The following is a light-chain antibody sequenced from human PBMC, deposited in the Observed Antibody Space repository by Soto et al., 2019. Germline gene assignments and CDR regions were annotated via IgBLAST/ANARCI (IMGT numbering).Light chain of an antibody. Sequence: QSVLTQPPSVSGGPGQRVTISCTGSSSNIRADFAVHWYQQLPGTAPKLLIHGNSNRPSGVPDRFSGSKSGTSASLAITGLQADDEADYYCLSYDSSLSGSVFGGGTKLTVL. CDR2: GNS. CDR3: LSYDSSLSGSV. J-gene: IGLJ2*01. V-gene: IGLV1-40*01. CDR1: SSNIRADFA.